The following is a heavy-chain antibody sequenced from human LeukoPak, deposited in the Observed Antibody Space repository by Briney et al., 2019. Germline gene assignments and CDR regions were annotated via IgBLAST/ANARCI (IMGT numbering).Heavy chain of an antibody. D-gene: IGHD2-2*03. CDR3: ARGPTRDGYCSSTSCYFLDF. V-gene: IGHV3-53*01. CDR1: GFTVSVNY. Sequence: PGGSLRLSCAASGFTVSVNYMNWVRQAPGKGLEWVSVIYTCGNTYYTDSVKGRFTISRDNSKNTLYLQMNSLRAEDTAVYYCARGPTRDGYCSSTSCYFLDFWGQGTLVTVSS. J-gene: IGHJ4*02. CDR2: IYTCGNT.